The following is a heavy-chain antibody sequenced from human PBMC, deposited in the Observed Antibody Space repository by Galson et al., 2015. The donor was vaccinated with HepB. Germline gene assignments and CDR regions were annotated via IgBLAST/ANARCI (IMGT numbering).Heavy chain of an antibody. V-gene: IGHV1-69-2*01. Sequence: VKVSCKVSGYTFTDYYMHWVQQAPGKGLEWMGLVDPEDGETIYAEKFQGRVTITADTSTDTAYMELSSLRSEDTAVYYCATGPYQLHPRFDPWGQGTLVTVSS. CDR1: GYTFTDYY. CDR3: ATGPYQLHPRFDP. J-gene: IGHJ5*02. D-gene: IGHD2-2*01. CDR2: VDPEDGET.